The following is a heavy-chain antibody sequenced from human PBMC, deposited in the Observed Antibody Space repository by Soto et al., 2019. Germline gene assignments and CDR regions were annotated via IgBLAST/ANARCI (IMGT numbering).Heavy chain of an antibody. Sequence: LSLTCTVSGGSISSGGYYWSWIRQHPGKGLEWIGYIYYSGSTYYNPSLKSRVTISVDTSKNQFSLKLSSVTAADTAVYYCARVAFAPYIPASIVVVPAARFDIWGQGTMVTVSS. CDR1: GGSISSGGYY. D-gene: IGHD2-2*01. CDR2: IYYSGST. J-gene: IGHJ3*02. CDR3: ARVAFAPYIPASIVVVPAARFDI. V-gene: IGHV4-31*03.